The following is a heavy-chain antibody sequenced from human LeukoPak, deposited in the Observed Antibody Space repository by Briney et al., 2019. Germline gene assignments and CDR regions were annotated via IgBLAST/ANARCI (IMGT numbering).Heavy chain of an antibody. V-gene: IGHV4-39*07. Sequence: PSETLSLTCTVSGGSISSSSYYWGWIRQPPGKGLEWIGSIYYSGSTYYNPSLKSRVTISVDTSKNQFSLKLSSVTAADTAVYYCAREAAFGVVIMVDYWGQGTLVTVSS. CDR1: GGSISSSSYY. J-gene: IGHJ4*02. CDR3: AREAAFGVVIMVDY. D-gene: IGHD3-3*01. CDR2: IYYSGST.